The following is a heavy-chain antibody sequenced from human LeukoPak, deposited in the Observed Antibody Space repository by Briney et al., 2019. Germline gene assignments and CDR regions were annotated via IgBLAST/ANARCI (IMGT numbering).Heavy chain of an antibody. V-gene: IGHV3-7*01. CDR1: GFTFSSYR. CDR2: IKKDGSEK. Sequence: GGSLRLSCAASGFTFSSYRMSWVRQAPGKGLEWVAHIKKDGSEKYYVDSVKGRFTISRDNAKSSLCLQMCSLRAEDTAVYYCARDQHGCWGYNWFDPWGQGTLVSVSS. D-gene: IGHD2-15*01. CDR3: ARDQHGCWGYNWFDP. J-gene: IGHJ5*02.